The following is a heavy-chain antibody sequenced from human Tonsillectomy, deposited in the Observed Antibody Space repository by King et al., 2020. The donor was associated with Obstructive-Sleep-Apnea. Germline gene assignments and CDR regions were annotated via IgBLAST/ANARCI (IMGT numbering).Heavy chain of an antibody. CDR3: ARDMSAYDSTSPAY. CDR2: ISPNSGAK. Sequence: VQLVESGAEVKKPGASVKVSCKASGYTFTGYYIHWARQAPGQGLEWMGWISPNSGAKKYAQKLQDRVTMTRETSISTAYMDLSRLRSDDTAIYYCARDMSAYDSTSPAYWGQGTLVTVSS. V-gene: IGHV1-2*02. CDR1: GYTFTGYY. J-gene: IGHJ4*02. D-gene: IGHD3-10*01.